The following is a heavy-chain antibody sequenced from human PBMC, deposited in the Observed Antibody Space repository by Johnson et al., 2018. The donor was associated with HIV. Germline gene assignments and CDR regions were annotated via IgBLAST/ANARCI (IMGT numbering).Heavy chain of an antibody. V-gene: IGHV3-64*01. CDR1: GFTFSSYA. CDR2: ISSNGGST. J-gene: IGHJ3*02. D-gene: IGHD6-19*01. CDR3: ATDFRSSAWYGDAFDI. Sequence: VQLVESGGGLVQPGGSLRLSCAASGFTFSSYAMHWVRQAPGKGLEYVSAISSNGGSTYYANSVKGRFTISRDNSKNTLYLQMGSLRAEDMAVYYCATDFRSSAWYGDAFDIWGQGTVVTVSS.